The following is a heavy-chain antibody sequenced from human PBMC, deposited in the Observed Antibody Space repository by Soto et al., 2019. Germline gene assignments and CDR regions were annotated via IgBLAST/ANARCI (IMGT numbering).Heavy chain of an antibody. CDR1: GFTFSSYA. D-gene: IGHD4-17*01. Sequence: EVQLLESGGGLVQPGGSLRLSCAASGFTFSSYAMSWDRQAPGKGLEWVSSISTSVGSTYYAYSVKGRFTISRDNSNSTLSLQMNSLRAEETAVSYCSLSYRYCCMDVWGLGTTVTVSS. CDR2: ISTSVGST. CDR3: SLSYRYCCMDV. J-gene: IGHJ6*02. V-gene: IGHV3-23*01.